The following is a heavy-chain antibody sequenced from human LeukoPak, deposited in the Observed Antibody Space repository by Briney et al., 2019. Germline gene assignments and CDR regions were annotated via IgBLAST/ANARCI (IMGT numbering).Heavy chain of an antibody. CDR1: GFSLSNAW. CDR2: IKSKTDGRTT. J-gene: IGHJ4*02. V-gene: IGHV3-15*01. CDR3: TTESGILDY. D-gene: IGHD1-26*01. Sequence: GGSLRLSCAASGFSLSNAWMSWVRQAPGKGREWVGRIKSKTDGRTTDYAAPVKGRFTISRDDSKNTLYLQMNSLKTEDTAVYYCTTESGILDYWGQGTLVTVSS.